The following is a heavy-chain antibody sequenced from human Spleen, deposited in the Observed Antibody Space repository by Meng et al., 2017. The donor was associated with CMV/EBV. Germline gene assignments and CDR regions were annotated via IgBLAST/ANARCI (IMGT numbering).Heavy chain of an antibody. CDR3: ARGYGDYLV. V-gene: IGHV3-74*01. D-gene: IGHD4-17*01. CDR2: INSDGTSR. CDR1: GFTFRTFW. Sequence: RLSCAASGFTFRTFWMHWVRQAPGKGLMWVSRINSDGTSRSYAESLKGRFTISRDNAKNTLYLQMNSLRAEDTAMYFCARGYGDYLVWGQGTLVTVSS. J-gene: IGHJ4*02.